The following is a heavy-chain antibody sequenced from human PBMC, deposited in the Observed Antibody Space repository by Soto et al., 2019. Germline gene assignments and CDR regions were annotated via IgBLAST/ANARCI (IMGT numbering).Heavy chain of an antibody. V-gene: IGHV4-59*01. Sequence: LSLTCTVSGGSISSYYWSWIRQPPGKGLEWIGYIYYSGSTNYNPSLKSRVTISVDTSKNQFSLKLSSVTAADTAVYYCAREYSSSFYWFDPWGQGTLVTVSS. J-gene: IGHJ5*02. CDR1: GGSISSYY. CDR3: AREYSSSFYWFDP. CDR2: IYYSGST. D-gene: IGHD6-13*01.